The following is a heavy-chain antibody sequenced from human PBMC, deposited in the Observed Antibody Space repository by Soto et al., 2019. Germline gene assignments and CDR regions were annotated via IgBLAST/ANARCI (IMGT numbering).Heavy chain of an antibody. CDR1: GGTFSSYS. Sequence: SVKVSCKASGGTFSSYSISWVQQAPGQGLEWMGGIIPIFGTANYAQKFQGRVTVTADESTSTAYMELSSLRSEDTAVYYCAGYGDYAINWFDPWGQGTLVTVSS. J-gene: IGHJ5*02. CDR3: AGYGDYAINWFDP. V-gene: IGHV1-69*13. CDR2: IIPIFGTA. D-gene: IGHD4-17*01.